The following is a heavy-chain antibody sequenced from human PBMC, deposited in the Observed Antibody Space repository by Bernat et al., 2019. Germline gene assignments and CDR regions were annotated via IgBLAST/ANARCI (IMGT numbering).Heavy chain of an antibody. D-gene: IGHD2-2*01. CDR2: ISGSGGDT. V-gene: IGHV3-23*04. CDR3: AKVGCSSTSCYGYAFDI. CDR1: GFTFSNYA. Sequence: EVQLVESGGGLVQPGGSLRLSCAASGFTFSNYALTWVRQAPGKGLEWVSTISGSGGDTYYADSVKGRFTISRDNAKNSLYLQMNSLRAEDTAVYYCAKVGCSSTSCYGYAFDIWGQGTMVTVSS. J-gene: IGHJ3*02.